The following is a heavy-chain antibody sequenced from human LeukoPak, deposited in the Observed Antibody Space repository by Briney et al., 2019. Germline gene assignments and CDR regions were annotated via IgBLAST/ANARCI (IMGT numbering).Heavy chain of an antibody. CDR1: GFTFSDYY. CDR2: ISSSGSTI. J-gene: IGHJ6*02. V-gene: IGHV3-11*01. CDR3: ARAGRNYYGSGSYAYYYGMDV. Sequence: GGSLRLSCAASGFTFSDYYMSWIRQAPGKGLEWVSYISSSGSTIYYADSVKGRFTISRGNAKNSLYLQMNSLRAEDTALYHCARAGRNYYGSGSYAYYYGMDVWGQGTTVTVSS. D-gene: IGHD3-10*01.